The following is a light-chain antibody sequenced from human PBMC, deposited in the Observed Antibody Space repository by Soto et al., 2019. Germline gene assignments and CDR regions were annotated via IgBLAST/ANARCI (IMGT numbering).Light chain of an antibody. CDR1: SSDIGAYIH. V-gene: IGLV2-14*03. Sequence: QSALTQPASVSGSPGQSIAVSCSGTSSDIGAYIHVSWYQQHPGKAPKLMIYDVSNRPSGVSDSFSGSKSGNTASLTISGLQAEDEGDYYCTSYTTSGTYVFGAGTKVTVL. CDR3: TSYTTSGTYV. J-gene: IGLJ1*01. CDR2: DVS.